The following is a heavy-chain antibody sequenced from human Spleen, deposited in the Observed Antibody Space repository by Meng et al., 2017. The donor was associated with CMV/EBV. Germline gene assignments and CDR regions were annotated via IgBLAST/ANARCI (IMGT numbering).Heavy chain of an antibody. V-gene: IGHV5-51*01. CDR3: ARQKDIVVVPAAALDY. D-gene: IGHD2-2*01. CDR2: IYPGDSDT. J-gene: IGHJ4*02. CDR1: GYSFTSYW. Sequence: GESLKISCKGSGYSFTSYWIGWVRQMPGKGLEWMGIIYPGDSDTRYSPSFQGQVTISADKSISTAYLQWSSLKASDTAMYYCARQKDIVVVPAAALDYWGQGTLVTVSS.